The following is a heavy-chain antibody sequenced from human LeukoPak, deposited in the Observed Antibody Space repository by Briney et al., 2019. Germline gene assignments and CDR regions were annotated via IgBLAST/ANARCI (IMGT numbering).Heavy chain of an antibody. J-gene: IGHJ4*02. Sequence: KPSETLSLTCVVSGASVSSSHWNWIRQLPGKGLEWIGCLSYTGKTDYNPSLSGRVTMSLGTSNNQVSLTLRSVTAADTAVYYCSGGYFEPFAHWGQGILVAVSS. D-gene: IGHD3-9*01. CDR3: SGGYFEPFAH. CDR2: LSYTGKT. CDR1: GASVSSSH. V-gene: IGHV4-59*02.